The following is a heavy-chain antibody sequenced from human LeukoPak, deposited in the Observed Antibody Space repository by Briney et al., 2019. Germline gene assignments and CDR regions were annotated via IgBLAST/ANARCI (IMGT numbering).Heavy chain of an antibody. Sequence: NPSETLSLTCAVSGGSISSSNWWSWVRQPPGKGLEWIGEINHSGSTNYNPSLKSRVTISVDTSKNQFSLKLSSVTAADTAVYYCARVVPFRVTVYDYWGQGTLVTVSS. J-gene: IGHJ4*02. D-gene: IGHD3-9*01. CDR2: INHSGST. V-gene: IGHV4-4*02. CDR3: ARVVPFRVTVYDY. CDR1: GGSISSSNW.